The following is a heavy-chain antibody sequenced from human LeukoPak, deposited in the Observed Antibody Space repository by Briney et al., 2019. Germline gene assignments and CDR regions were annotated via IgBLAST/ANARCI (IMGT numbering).Heavy chain of an antibody. J-gene: IGHJ3*02. CDR1: GGTISSHA. V-gene: IGHV1-69*13. CDR3: ATGSNYYDSSGYYLQFFAFDI. CDR2: IIPIFDTA. D-gene: IGHD3-22*01. Sequence: ASVKVSCKASGGTISSHAINWVRQAPGQGLEWMGGIIPIFDTANYAQKFQGRVTITADESTSTAYMELSSLRSEDTAVYYCATGSNYYDSSGYYLQFFAFDIWGQGTMVTVSS.